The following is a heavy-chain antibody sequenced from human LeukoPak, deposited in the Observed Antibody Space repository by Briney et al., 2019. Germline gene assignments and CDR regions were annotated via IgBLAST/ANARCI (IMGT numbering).Heavy chain of an antibody. J-gene: IGHJ5*02. CDR3: ALLFSSTWYRFDP. V-gene: IGHV1-2*02. Sequence: ASVKVSCKASGYTFTDYYMHWVRQAPGQGLEWMGWVNPNSGDTNYVHKFQGRVTMTSDTSISTAYMDLSRVRSDDTAVYCCALLFSSTWYRFDPWGQGTLVTVSS. CDR1: GYTFTDYY. D-gene: IGHD6-13*01. CDR2: VNPNSGDT.